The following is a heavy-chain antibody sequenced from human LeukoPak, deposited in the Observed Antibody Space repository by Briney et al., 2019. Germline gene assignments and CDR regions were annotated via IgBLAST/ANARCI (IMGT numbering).Heavy chain of an antibody. J-gene: IGHJ4*02. Sequence: GGSLRLSCAASGFTFSSYSMNWVREAPGKGLEWVSSISSSSSYIYYADSVKGRFTISRDNAKNSLYLQMSSLRAEDTAVYYCARDSLTYYYDSSGYSDYWGQGTLVTVSS. CDR3: ARDSLTYYYDSSGYSDY. CDR1: GFTFSSYS. V-gene: IGHV3-21*01. CDR2: ISSSSSYI. D-gene: IGHD3-22*01.